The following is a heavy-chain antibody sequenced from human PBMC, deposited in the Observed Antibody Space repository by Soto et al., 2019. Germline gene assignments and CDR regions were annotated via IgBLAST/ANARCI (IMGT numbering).Heavy chain of an antibody. CDR1: GGSMSSSNW. Sequence: SETLSLTCTVSGGSMSSSNWWNWVRQSPGKGLEWIGEAHHSGRTNYNPSLKSRVTISVDKSKNHFSLKLSSVTAADTAVYYRARSEAPGLDYWGQGTLVTVSS. CDR3: ARSEAPGLDY. V-gene: IGHV4-4*02. CDR2: AHHSGRT. J-gene: IGHJ4*02. D-gene: IGHD6-6*01.